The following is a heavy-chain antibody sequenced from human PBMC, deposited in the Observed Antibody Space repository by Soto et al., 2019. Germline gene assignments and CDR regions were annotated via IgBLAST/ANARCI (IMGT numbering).Heavy chain of an antibody. V-gene: IGHV1-8*01. CDR3: AASRWGSSWLYYYYYYGMDV. CDR1: GYTFTSYD. D-gene: IGHD6-13*01. J-gene: IGHJ6*02. Sequence: ASVKVSCKASGYTFTSYDINWVRQATGQGLAWMGWMNPNRGNTGYAQKFQGRVTMTRNTSISTAYMELSSLRSEDTAVYYCAASRWGSSWLYYYYYYGMDVWGQGTTVTVSS. CDR2: MNPNRGNT.